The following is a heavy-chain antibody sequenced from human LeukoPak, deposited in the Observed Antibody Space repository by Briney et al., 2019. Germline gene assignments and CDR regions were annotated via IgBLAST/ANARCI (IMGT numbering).Heavy chain of an antibody. D-gene: IGHD3-9*01. Sequence: PSETLSLTCAVYGVSFSGYYWSWIRQPPGKGLEWVSAISGSGGSTYYADSVKGRFTISRDNSKNTLYLQMNSLRAEDTAVYYCAKDSNDILTGPDLYWGQGTLVTVSS. J-gene: IGHJ4*02. CDR2: ISGSGGST. V-gene: IGHV3-23*01. CDR3: AKDSNDILTGPDLY. CDR1: GVSFSGYY.